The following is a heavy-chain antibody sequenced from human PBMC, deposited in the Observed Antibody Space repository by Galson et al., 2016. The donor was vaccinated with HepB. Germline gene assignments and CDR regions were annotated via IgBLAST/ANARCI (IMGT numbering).Heavy chain of an antibody. V-gene: IGHV1-46*01. CDR3: ARDYGAGGFYYFDY. CDR2: INPTGGST. CDR1: GYTFIAYY. D-gene: IGHD6-13*01. Sequence: SVKVSCKASGYTFIAYYMHWVRQAPGRGLEWVGVINPTGGSTDFAPRFQDRVTLTRDTSTGTVYMELTSLTSDDTAVYYCARDYGAGGFYYFDYWGQGTLITVSS. J-gene: IGHJ4*02.